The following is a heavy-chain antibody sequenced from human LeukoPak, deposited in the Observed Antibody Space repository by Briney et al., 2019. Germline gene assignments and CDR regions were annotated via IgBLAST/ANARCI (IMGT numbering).Heavy chain of an antibody. D-gene: IGHD3-10*01. V-gene: IGHV4-31*03. CDR2: IYFSGST. CDR3: ARGIRYYYGSGSPYYLDY. Sequence: QTLSLTCTVSGGSISSGGYCWSWIRQHPGKGLDWIGYIYFSGSTYYNPSLRSRVTISVDTSKNQFSLKLSSVTAADTAVYYCARGIRYYYGSGSPYYLDYWGQGTLVTVSS. CDR1: GGSISSGGYC. J-gene: IGHJ4*02.